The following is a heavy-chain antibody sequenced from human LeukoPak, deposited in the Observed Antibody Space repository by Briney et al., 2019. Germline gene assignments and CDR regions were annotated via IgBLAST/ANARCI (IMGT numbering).Heavy chain of an antibody. D-gene: IGHD3-10*02. CDR1: GFTFSSYW. V-gene: IGHV3-74*01. CDR2: INGDGSST. Sequence: GGSLRLSCAASGFTFSSYWMHWVRQAPGKGLVWVSRINGDGSSTSYADSVKGRFTSSRDNAKNTLYLQMNSLRADDTAVYYCTRDMSPAHFWGQGTLVTVSS. J-gene: IGHJ4*02. CDR3: TRDMSPAHF.